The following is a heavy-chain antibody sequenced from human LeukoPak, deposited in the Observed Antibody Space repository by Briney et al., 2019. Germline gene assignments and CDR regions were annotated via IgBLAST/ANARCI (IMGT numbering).Heavy chain of an antibody. J-gene: IGHJ4*02. CDR2: IRYDGSNR. D-gene: IGHD2-2*01. CDR1: GFTFSSYG. Sequence: GGSLRLSCAASGFTFSSYGMHWVRQAPGKGLAWVAFIRYDGSNRYYADSVKGRFTISRDNSKNTLYLQMNSLRAEDTAVYYCAKGGVPAALFDYWGQGTLVTVSS. CDR3: AKGGVPAALFDY. V-gene: IGHV3-30*02.